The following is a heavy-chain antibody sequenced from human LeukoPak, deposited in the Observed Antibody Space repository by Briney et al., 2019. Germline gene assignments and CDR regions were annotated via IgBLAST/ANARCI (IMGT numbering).Heavy chain of an antibody. CDR1: GFTVRSNY. CDR2: IKKDGSEK. D-gene: IGHD3-22*01. V-gene: IGHV3-7*01. CDR3: ARDLYRIVVVPHYFDY. Sequence: GGSLRLSCAASGFTVRSNYMSWVRQAPGKGLEWVANIKKDGSEKYYVDSVKGRFTISRDNAKNSLYLQMNSLRAEDTAVYYCARDLYRIVVVPHYFDYWGQGTLVTVSS. J-gene: IGHJ4*02.